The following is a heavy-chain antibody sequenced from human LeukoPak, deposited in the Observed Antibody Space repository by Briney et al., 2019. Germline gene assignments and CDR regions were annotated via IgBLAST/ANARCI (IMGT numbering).Heavy chain of an antibody. D-gene: IGHD3-10*01. CDR2: INPNSGCT. CDR3: ARDRDVLLWFGDTYYFDY. V-gene: IGHV1-2*06. Sequence: ASVKVSCKASGYTFTGYYMHWVRQAPGQGLEWIGRINPNSGCTNYAPKFQGSVTMTRDTCLRTAYMELSRLSSDGTAVYYCARDRDVLLWFGDTYYFDYWGQGTLVTVSS. J-gene: IGHJ4*02. CDR1: GYTFTGYY.